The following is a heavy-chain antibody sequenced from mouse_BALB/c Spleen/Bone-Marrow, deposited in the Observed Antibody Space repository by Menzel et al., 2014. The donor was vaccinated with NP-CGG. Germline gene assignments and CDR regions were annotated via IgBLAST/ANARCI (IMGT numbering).Heavy chain of an antibody. Sequence: VQLKESGAELVKPGASVKLSCTASGFNIKDSYMHWVKQRPEQGLERIGRIDPANGNTKYDPKFQGKATITADTSSNTSYLQLSSLTSEDTAVYYCARWLLPYGLDYWGQGTSVTVSS. CDR3: ARWLLPYGLDY. D-gene: IGHD2-3*01. CDR1: GFNIKDSY. J-gene: IGHJ4*01. CDR2: IDPANGNT. V-gene: IGHV14-3*02.